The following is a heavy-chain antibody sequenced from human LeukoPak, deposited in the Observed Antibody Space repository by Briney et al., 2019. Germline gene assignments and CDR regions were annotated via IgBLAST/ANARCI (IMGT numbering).Heavy chain of an antibody. CDR1: GASISGGTYY. V-gene: IGHV4-39*01. CDR2: NYYTGST. CDR3: ARRGGSGRAFDY. Sequence: SETLSLTCSVSGASISGGTYYWGWIRQPPGKGREGIGSNYYTGSTYENPSLKRRVTISVDTSTNQFSLKLSSVTAADTAVYYCARRGGSGRAFDYWGQGTLVTVSS. J-gene: IGHJ4*02. D-gene: IGHD1-26*01.